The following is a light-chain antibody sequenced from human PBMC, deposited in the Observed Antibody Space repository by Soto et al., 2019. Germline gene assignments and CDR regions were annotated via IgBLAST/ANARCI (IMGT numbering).Light chain of an antibody. CDR2: AVS. CDR1: QPIISW. V-gene: IGKV1-12*01. Sequence: DIQMTQSPSSVSASVGDRVTITCRASQPIISWVAWYQQKPGKAPDLLIYAVSRLQSGVPSRFSGSGSGKEVSLTISSLQPEDVATYFCQQANSFPCTFGQGTKLEI. CDR3: QQANSFPCT. J-gene: IGKJ2*02.